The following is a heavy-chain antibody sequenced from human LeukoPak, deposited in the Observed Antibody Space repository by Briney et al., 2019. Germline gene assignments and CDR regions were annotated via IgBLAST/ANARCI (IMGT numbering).Heavy chain of an antibody. V-gene: IGHV1-69*04. CDR1: VGTLSNYA. Sequence: SVKVSCKASVGTLSNYAISWVRQAPGQGLEWMGRIIPILGIANYAQRFQGRVTITADKSTSTAYMELSSLRSEDTAVYYCARAPGIALAGTEFDYWGQGTLVTVSS. CDR3: ARAPGIALAGTEFDY. D-gene: IGHD6-19*01. CDR2: IIPILGIA. J-gene: IGHJ4*02.